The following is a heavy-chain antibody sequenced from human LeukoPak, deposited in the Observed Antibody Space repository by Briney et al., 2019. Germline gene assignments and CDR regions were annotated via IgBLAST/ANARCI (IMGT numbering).Heavy chain of an antibody. CDR2: ISGSGGST. V-gene: IGHV3-23*01. CDR3: ARDWQDSYGYVADY. Sequence: GGSLRLSCAASGFTFSSYAMSWVRQAPGKGLEWVSVISGSGGSTYYADSVKGRFTISRDNSKNTLYLQMNSLRAEDTAVYYCARDWQDSYGYVADYWGQGTLVTVSS. CDR1: GFTFSSYA. D-gene: IGHD5-18*01. J-gene: IGHJ4*02.